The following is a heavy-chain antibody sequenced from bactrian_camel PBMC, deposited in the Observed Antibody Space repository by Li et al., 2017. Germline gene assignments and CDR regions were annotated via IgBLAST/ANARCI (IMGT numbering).Heavy chain of an antibody. Sequence: HVQLVESGGGSVQAGGSLTLSCEASPNTNRRYCMAWFRQAPGKEREGVAALSTTGTMTNYHDSVKGRFTISQDNAANTVYLQMDSLKPEDSANYYCAADFTNRWCSVSVGTYRYWGQGTQVTVS. CDR2: STTGTMT. V-gene: IGHV3S53*01. CDR1: PNTNRRYC. J-gene: IGHJ4*01. D-gene: IGHD3*01. CDR3: AADFTNRWCSVSVGTYRY.